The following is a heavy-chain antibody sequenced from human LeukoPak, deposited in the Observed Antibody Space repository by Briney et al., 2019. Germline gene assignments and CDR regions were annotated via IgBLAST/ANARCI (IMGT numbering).Heavy chain of an antibody. Sequence: ASVKVSCKASGYTFTSYGINWVRQAPGQGLEWMGWISAYNGNINYVQKLQGRVTMTRDTSTSTVYMELSSLRSEDTAVYYCAREGITIFGVAITPAYYYYGMDVWGQGTTVTVSS. J-gene: IGHJ6*02. CDR2: ISAYNGNI. V-gene: IGHV1-18*01. CDR3: AREGITIFGVAITPAYYYYGMDV. CDR1: GYTFTSYG. D-gene: IGHD3-3*01.